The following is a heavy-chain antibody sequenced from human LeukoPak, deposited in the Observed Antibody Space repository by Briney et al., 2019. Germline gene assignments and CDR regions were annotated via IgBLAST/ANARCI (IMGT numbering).Heavy chain of an antibody. Sequence: VGSLRHSCAASGFTFCSYVMHCVRHTPGKGLEWVSAIGTGGDTYYPDSVKGRFTISRENAENSLYLQMNSLRAGDTAVYYCAREVLDSYSSGWQFDYWGQGTLVTVSS. CDR3: AREVLDSYSSGWQFDY. V-gene: IGHV3-13*04. CDR2: IGTGGDT. J-gene: IGHJ4*02. D-gene: IGHD6-19*01. CDR1: GFTFCSYV.